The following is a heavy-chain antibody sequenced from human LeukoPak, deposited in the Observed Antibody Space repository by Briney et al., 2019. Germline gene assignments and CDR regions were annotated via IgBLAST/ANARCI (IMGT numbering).Heavy chain of an antibody. CDR1: GFTFSSYA. D-gene: IGHD4-17*01. V-gene: IGHV3-23*01. CDR2: ISGSGGST. Sequence: PGGSLRLSCAASGFTFSSYAMSWVRQAPGKGLERDSAISGSGGSTYYADSVKGRFTISRDNSKNTRYLQMNSLRAEDTAVYYCAKDQMTTVTGYWGQGTLVTVSS. CDR3: AKDQMTTVTGY. J-gene: IGHJ4*02.